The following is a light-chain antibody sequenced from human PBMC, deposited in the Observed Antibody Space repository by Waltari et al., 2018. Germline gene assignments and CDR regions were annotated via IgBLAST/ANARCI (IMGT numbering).Light chain of an antibody. J-gene: IGKJ2*01. CDR2: GAS. V-gene: IGKV3-20*01. CDR1: QTVSSNY. Sequence: EIVLTQSPGTLSLSPGERATLSCRASQTVSSNYLSCYQQQPGQAPRLLIYGASNRATGIPDRFGGSGSGADFTLTITRVEPEDFAVYYCQQYGRFQYTFGQGTKLEIK. CDR3: QQYGRFQYT.